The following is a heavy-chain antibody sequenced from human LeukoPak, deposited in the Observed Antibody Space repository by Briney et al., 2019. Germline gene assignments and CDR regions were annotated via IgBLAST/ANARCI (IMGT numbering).Heavy chain of an antibody. V-gene: IGHV3-30*02. CDR3: ATSLSGWGSYHDMDV. J-gene: IGHJ6*03. D-gene: IGHD6-19*01. CDR1: GFTFSSYG. CDR2: IRYDGSNK. Sequence: PGGSLRLSCAASGFTFSSYGMHWVRQAPGKGLEWVAFIRYDGSNKYYADSVKGRFTISRDNSKNTLYLQMNSLRAEDTALYYCATSLSGWGSYHDMDVWGKGTMVTISS.